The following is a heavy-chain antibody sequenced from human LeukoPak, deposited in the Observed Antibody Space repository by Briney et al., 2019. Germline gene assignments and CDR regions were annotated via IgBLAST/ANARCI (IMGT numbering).Heavy chain of an antibody. Sequence: GRSLRLSCAASGFGFSNYGMYWVRQAPGKGLEWVAVISYDGSNKYYGDSVKGRFTISRDNSKNTLYLEMNSLRAEDTAVYYCAKDWRWRELIYGCNIWGQGTMVTVSS. V-gene: IGHV3-30*18. CDR2: ISYDGSNK. D-gene: IGHD1-7*01. CDR1: GFGFSNYG. CDR3: AKDWRWRELIYGCNI. J-gene: IGHJ3*02.